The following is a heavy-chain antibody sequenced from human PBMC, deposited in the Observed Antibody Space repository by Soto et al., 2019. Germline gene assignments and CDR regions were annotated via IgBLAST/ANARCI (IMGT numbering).Heavy chain of an antibody. CDR2: INQDGSEK. V-gene: IGHV3-7*01. Sequence: GGSLRLSCAASGFTFSSYWMDWARQAPGKGLEWVANINQDGSEKNYVDSVKGRFTISRDNAKNSLYLQMSSLTAEDSALYYCSRSLDYWGQGTLVTVSS. CDR1: GFTFSSYW. CDR3: SRSLDY. J-gene: IGHJ4*02.